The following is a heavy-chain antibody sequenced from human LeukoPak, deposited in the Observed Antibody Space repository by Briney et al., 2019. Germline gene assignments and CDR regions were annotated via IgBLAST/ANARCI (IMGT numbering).Heavy chain of an antibody. CDR3: ARDMYYDSSGYSTNYSYMDV. J-gene: IGHJ6*03. D-gene: IGHD3-22*01. Sequence: SETLSLTCTLSGGSISSGDYHWSWIRQPPGKCLEWIGYIHHSGSTYYNPSLKSRVIILVDTSNNQFSLKLSSVTAADTAVYYCARDMYYDSSGYSTNYSYMDVWGKGTTVTVSS. V-gene: IGHV4-30-4*08. CDR1: GGSISSGDYH. CDR2: IHHSGST.